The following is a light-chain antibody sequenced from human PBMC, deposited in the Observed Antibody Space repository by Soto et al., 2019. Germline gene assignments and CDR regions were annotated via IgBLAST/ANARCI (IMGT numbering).Light chain of an antibody. CDR3: QESMAG. J-gene: IGKJ5*01. V-gene: IGKV3D-15*01. CDR1: QNLHSF. Sequence: EIVLTQSPGTLSLSPGERVTLSCRASQNLHSFLNWYQQRPGQAPRPLIYDGSKRAAGVPDRISGDGSGTEFTLTISSLQSEDFAVYYCQESMAGFGQGTRLEIK. CDR2: DGS.